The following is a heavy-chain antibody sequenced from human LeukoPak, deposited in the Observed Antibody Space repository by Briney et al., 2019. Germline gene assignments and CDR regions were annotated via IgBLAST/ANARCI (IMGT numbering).Heavy chain of an antibody. CDR1: GFTFSSYS. V-gene: IGHV3-21*01. D-gene: IGHD3-22*01. J-gene: IGHJ6*02. CDR2: ISSSSSYI. CDR3: ARGERYDSSGYYPSHYYYYYGMDV. Sequence: GGSLRLSRAASGFTFSSYSMNWVRQAPGKGLEWVSSISSSSSYIYYADSVKGRFTISRDNAKNSLYLQMNSLRAEDTAVYYCARGERYDSSGYYPSHYYYYYGMDVWGQGTTVTVSS.